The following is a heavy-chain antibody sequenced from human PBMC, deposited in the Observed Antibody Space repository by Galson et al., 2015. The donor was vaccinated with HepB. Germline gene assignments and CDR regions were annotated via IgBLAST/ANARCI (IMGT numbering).Heavy chain of an antibody. CDR2: INAGNGNT. J-gene: IGHJ4*02. V-gene: IGHV1-3*01. Sequence: SVKVSCKASGYTFTSYAMHWVRQAPGQRLEWMGWINAGNGNTKYSQKFQGRVTITRDTSASTAYMELSSLRSEDTAVYYCARLGTAGGELPDDYWGQGTLVTVSS. CDR1: GYTFTSYA. CDR3: ARLGTAGGELPDDY. D-gene: IGHD2-21*01.